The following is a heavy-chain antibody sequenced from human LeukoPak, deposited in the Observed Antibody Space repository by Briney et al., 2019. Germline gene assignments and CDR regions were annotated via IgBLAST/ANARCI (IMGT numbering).Heavy chain of an antibody. Sequence: TGGSLRLSCVASGFTFSSYDMHWVRQATGKGLEWVSAIGTAGDTYYPGSVKGRFTISRENAKNSLYLQMNSLRAGDTAVYYCAVGLTMDYAFDIWGQGTMVTVSS. D-gene: IGHD3-3*01. CDR2: IGTAGDT. V-gene: IGHV3-13*01. J-gene: IGHJ3*02. CDR1: GFTFSSYD. CDR3: AVGLTMDYAFDI.